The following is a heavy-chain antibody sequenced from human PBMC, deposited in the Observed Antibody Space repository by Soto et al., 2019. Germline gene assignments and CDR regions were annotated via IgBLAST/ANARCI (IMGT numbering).Heavy chain of an antibody. CDR1: GFTFSSYS. J-gene: IGHJ4*02. V-gene: IGHV3-48*01. CDR3: ARVEYSSSSVFDY. CDR2: ISSSSSTI. Sequence: GGSLRLSCAASGFTFSSYSMNWVRQAPGKGLEWVSYISSSSSTIYYADSVKGRFTISRDNAKNSLYLQMNSLRAEDTAVYYCARVEYSSSSVFDYWGQGTLVTVSS. D-gene: IGHD6-6*01.